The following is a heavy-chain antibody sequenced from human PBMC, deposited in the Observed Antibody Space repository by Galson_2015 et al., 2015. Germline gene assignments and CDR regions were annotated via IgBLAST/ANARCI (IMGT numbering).Heavy chain of an antibody. V-gene: IGHV4-59*12. D-gene: IGHD2-2*01. CDR1: GGSISSYY. CDR2: IYHSGST. CDR3: ARRSEYQLPTYYYYYYGMDV. Sequence: SETLSLTCTVSGGSISSYYWSWVRQPPGKGLEWIGEIYHSGSTNYNPSLKSRVTISVDTSKNQFSLKLSSVTAADTAVYYCARRSEYQLPTYYYYYYGMDVWGQGTTVTVSS. J-gene: IGHJ6*02.